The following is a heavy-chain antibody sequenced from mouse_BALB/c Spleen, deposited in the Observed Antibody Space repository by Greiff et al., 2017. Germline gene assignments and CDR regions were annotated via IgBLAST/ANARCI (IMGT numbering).Heavy chain of an antibody. CDR3: ASTPFYAMDY. Sequence: EVQLVESGGGLVQPGGSRKLSCAASGFTFSSFGMHWVRQAPEKGLEWVAYISSGSSTIYYADTVKGRFTISRDNPKNTLFLQMTSLRSEDTAMYYCASTPFYAMDYWGQGTSVTVSS. CDR1: GFTFSSFG. V-gene: IGHV5-17*02. J-gene: IGHJ4*01. CDR2: ISSGSSTI.